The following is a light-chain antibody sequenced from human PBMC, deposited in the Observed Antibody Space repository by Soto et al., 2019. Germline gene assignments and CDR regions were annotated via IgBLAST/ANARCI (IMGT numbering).Light chain of an antibody. Sequence: DIQMTQSPSSLSASVGDRVTITCRASQYSSSYLNWYPQKPGKAPKLLSYAASSLQSGVPSRCSGSGSGTDFTLSISSLPAEDFATYYCQQSYSTPNTFGQGNKLEIK. J-gene: IGKJ2*01. CDR1: QYSSSY. V-gene: IGKV1-39*01. CDR2: AAS. CDR3: QQSYSTPNT.